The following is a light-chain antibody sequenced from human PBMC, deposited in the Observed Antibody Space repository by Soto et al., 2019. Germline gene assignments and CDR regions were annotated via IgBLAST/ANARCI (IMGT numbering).Light chain of an antibody. J-gene: IGLJ3*02. Sequence: QSALTQPASVSGSPGQSITISCTGTSSDIGTYNLVSWYQHYPGKAPKLMIYEGIKRPSGVSNRFSGSKSGNTAFLTISGLQAEDEADYYCSSYTSSTWVFGGGTKLTVL. CDR1: SSDIGTYNL. CDR2: EGI. V-gene: IGLV2-14*02. CDR3: SSYTSSTWV.